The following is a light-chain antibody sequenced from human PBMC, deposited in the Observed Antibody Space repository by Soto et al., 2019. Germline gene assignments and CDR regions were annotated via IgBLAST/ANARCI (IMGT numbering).Light chain of an antibody. CDR1: SSDVGSYNY. V-gene: IGLV2-14*01. CDR2: EVS. CDR3: SSYTSISTQV. J-gene: IGLJ3*02. Sequence: QSALTQPASVSGSPGQSITISCTGTSSDVGSYNYVSWYQQHPGKAPKLMMYEVSNRPSGVSNRFSGSKSGNTASPTISGLQAEDEANYYCSSYTSISTQVFGGGTQLTVL.